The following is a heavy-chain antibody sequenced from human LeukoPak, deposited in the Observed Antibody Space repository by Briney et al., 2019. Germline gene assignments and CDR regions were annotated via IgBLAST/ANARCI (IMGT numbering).Heavy chain of an antibody. V-gene: IGHV3-33*06. CDR2: IWYDGSNK. CDR1: GFTFSYYG. D-gene: IGHD1-1*01. Sequence: GRSLRLSCAASGFTFSYYGIHWVRQAPGKGLEWVAVIWYDGSNKYYADSVKGRFTISRDNSKNTLYLQMNSLRAEDTAVYYCAKGYSYLFDYWGQGTLVTVSS. CDR3: AKGYSYLFDY. J-gene: IGHJ4*02.